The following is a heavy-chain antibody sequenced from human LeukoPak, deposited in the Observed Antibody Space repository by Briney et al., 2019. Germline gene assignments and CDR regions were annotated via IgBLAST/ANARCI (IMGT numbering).Heavy chain of an antibody. V-gene: IGHV4-34*01. CDR3: ASARVDYYYYYMDV. Sequence: SETLSLTCAVSGDSFSSHYWSWIRQPPGKGLEWIGEINHSGSTNYNPSLKSRVTISVDTSKNQFSLKLSSVTAADTAVYYCASARVDYYYYYMDVWGKGTTVTVSS. D-gene: IGHD6-6*01. CDR1: GDSFSSHY. J-gene: IGHJ6*03. CDR2: INHSGST.